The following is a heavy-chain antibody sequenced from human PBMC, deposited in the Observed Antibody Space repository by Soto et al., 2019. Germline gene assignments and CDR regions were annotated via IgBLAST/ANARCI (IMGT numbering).Heavy chain of an antibody. CDR2: IIPIFGTA. CDR3: ARAGGVPAASYYYGMDV. CDR1: GGTFSSYA. J-gene: IGHJ6*02. D-gene: IGHD2-2*01. Sequence: ASVQVSCKASGGTFSSYAISWVRQAPGQGLEWMGGIIPIFGTANYAQKFQGRVTITADESTSTAYMELSSLRSEDTAVYYCARAGGVPAASYYYGMDVWGQGTTVTVSS. V-gene: IGHV1-69*13.